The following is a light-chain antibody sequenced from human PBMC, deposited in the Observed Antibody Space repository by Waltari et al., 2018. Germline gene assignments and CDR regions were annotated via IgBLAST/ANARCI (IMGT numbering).Light chain of an antibody. Sequence: SYELTQPPSVSVSPGQTARITCSGDALAKKYAYWYQQKSGQAPVLVIFEDTKRPSAIPGGCSGSSSGTMATLTITGAQVEDEADYYCYSTDSTGHERVFGGGTELTVL. CDR3: YSTDSTGHERV. J-gene: IGLJ3*02. CDR1: ALAKKY. CDR2: EDT. V-gene: IGLV3-10*01.